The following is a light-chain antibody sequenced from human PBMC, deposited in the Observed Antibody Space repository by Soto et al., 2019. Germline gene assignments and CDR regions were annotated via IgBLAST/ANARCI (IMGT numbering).Light chain of an antibody. V-gene: IGLV1-47*01. Sequence: QSVLTQPPSASGTPGQRGSISCSGSRSNIGRNYVYWYQQLPGTAPKLLIQRNNERPSGVPYRFSGSKSGTSVSLAISGLRSEDEATYYCAAWDDTLNGQVFGGGTKVTVL. J-gene: IGLJ3*02. CDR3: AAWDDTLNGQV. CDR1: RSNIGRNY. CDR2: RNN.